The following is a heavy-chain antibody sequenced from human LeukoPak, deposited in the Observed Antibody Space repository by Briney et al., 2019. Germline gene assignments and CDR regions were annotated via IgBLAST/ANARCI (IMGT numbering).Heavy chain of an antibody. D-gene: IGHD6-19*01. CDR2: IKSKTDGGTT. CDR3: TTDVAVAGPGWFDP. Sequence: GGSLRLSCAASGFTFSNAWMSWVRQAPGKGLEWVGRIKSKTDGGTTDYAAPVKGRFTISRDDSKNTLYLQMNSLKTEDTAVYYCTTDVAVAGPGWFDPWGQGTLVTVSS. CDR1: GFTFSNAW. V-gene: IGHV3-15*01. J-gene: IGHJ5*02.